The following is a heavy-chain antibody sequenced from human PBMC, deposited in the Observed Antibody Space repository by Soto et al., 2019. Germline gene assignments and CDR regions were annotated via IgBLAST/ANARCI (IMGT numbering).Heavy chain of an antibody. CDR2: IYPGDSDT. V-gene: IGHV5-51*01. J-gene: IGHJ3*02. Sequence: GESLKISCKGSGYSFTSYWIGWVRQMPGKGLEWMGIIYPGDSDTRYSPSFQGQVTISADKSISTAYLQWSSLKASDTAMYYCARVVVVTAIPGASDIWGQGTMVTGSS. CDR3: ARVVVVTAIPGASDI. CDR1: GYSFTSYW. D-gene: IGHD2-21*02.